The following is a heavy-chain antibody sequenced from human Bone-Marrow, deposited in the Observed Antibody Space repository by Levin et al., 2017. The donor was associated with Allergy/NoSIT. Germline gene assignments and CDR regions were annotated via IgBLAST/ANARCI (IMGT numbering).Heavy chain of an antibody. CDR1: GYSFTSYW. J-gene: IGHJ4*02. V-gene: IGHV5-10-1*01. CDR2: IDPSDSYT. D-gene: IGHD4-17*01. Sequence: RASVKVSCKGSGYSFTSYWISWVRQMPGKGLEWMGRIDPSDSYTNYSPSFQGHVTISADKSISTAYLQWSSLKASDTAMYYCARHLQTVATLDYWGQGTLVTVSS. CDR3: ARHLQTVATLDY.